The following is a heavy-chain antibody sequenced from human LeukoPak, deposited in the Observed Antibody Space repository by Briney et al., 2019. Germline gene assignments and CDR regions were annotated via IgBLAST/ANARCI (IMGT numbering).Heavy chain of an antibody. V-gene: IGHV3-7*01. J-gene: IGHJ4*02. CDR3: ARATDYGGKGYFDY. Sequence: GGSLRLSCAASGFTFSSYWMSWVRQAPGKGLEWVANIKQDGSEKYYVDSVKGRFTISRDNAKNSLYLQMNSLRAEDTAVYYCARATDYGGKGYFDYWGQGTLVTVSS. CDR2: IKQDGSEK. CDR1: GFTFSSYW. D-gene: IGHD4-23*01.